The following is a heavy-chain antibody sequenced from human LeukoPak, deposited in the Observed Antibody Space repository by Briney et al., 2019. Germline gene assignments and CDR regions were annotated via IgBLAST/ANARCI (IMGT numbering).Heavy chain of an antibody. J-gene: IGHJ4*02. V-gene: IGHV4-59*12. CDR1: GGSISSYY. Sequence: SETLSLTCTVSGGSISSYYWSWIRQPPGKGLEWIGYISYSGSTNYNPSLKSRVTISVDTSKNQLSLKLSSVTASDTAVYYCARDSRLGQQLDSFDYWGQGTLVTVSS. CDR3: ARDSRLGQQLDSFDY. CDR2: ISYSGST. D-gene: IGHD6-13*01.